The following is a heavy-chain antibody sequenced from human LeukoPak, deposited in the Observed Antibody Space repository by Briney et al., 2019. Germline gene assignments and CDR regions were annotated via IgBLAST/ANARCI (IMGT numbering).Heavy chain of an antibody. J-gene: IGHJ3*02. CDR2: IYSGGST. Sequence: GGSLRLSCAASGFTVSSNYMSWVRQAPGKGLEWVSVIYSGGSTYYADSVKGRFTISRDNSKNTLYLQMNSLRAEDTAVYYCARGGSFRGYFDWSDAFDIWGQGTMVTVSS. V-gene: IGHV3-53*01. D-gene: IGHD3-9*01. CDR1: GFTVSSNY. CDR3: ARGGSFRGYFDWSDAFDI.